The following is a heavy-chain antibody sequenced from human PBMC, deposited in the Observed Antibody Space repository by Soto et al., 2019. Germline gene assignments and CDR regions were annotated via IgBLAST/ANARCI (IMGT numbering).Heavy chain of an antibody. CDR1: GFTFSSYA. Sequence: EVQLLESGGGLLQPGGSLRLSCAASGFTFSSYAMSWVPQAPGKGLEWVSVISDSGGSTYYADSVKGRFTVSRDNSKNTLYLQMNSLRAEDTALYSCAKDSAASCYPVSDYWGPGTLVTVSS. J-gene: IGHJ4*02. CDR3: AKDSAASCYPVSDY. D-gene: IGHD2-15*01. CDR2: ISDSGGST. V-gene: IGHV3-23*01.